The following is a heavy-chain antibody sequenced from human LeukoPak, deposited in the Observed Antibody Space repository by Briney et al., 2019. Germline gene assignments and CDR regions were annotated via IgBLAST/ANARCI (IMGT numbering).Heavy chain of an antibody. CDR1: GYTFGGYY. CDR3: ARDTYYDSSGYPSG. Sequence: ASVKVPCKASGYTFGGYYMHWVRQAPGQGLEWMGWINPNSGGTNYAQKLQGRVTMTTDTSTSTAYMELRSLRSDDTAVYYCARDTYYDSSGYPSGWGQGTLVTVSS. J-gene: IGHJ4*02. CDR2: INPNSGGT. V-gene: IGHV1-2*02. D-gene: IGHD3-22*01.